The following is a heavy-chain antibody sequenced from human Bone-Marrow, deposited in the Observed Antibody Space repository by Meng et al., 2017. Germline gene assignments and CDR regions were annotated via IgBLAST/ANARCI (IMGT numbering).Heavy chain of an antibody. V-gene: IGHV4-34*01. D-gene: IGHD2-2*01. CDR2: INHSGST. Sequence: QVPLQQLGAGLLKPAVTLSLTCAVYGASFSGYDWSWIRQPPGKGLEWIGEINHSGSTNYNPSLKSRVTISVDTSKNQFSLKLSSVTAADTAVYYCARGRGTMPYWYFDLWGRGTLVTVSS. CDR1: GASFSGYD. J-gene: IGHJ2*01. CDR3: ARGRGTMPYWYFDL.